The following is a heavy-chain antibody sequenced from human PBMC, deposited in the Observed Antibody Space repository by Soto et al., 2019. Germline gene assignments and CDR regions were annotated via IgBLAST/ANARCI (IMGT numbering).Heavy chain of an antibody. D-gene: IGHD2-15*01. V-gene: IGHV1-69*02. Sequence: ASVKVSCKASGGTFSSYTISWVRQAPGQGLEWMGRIIPILGIANYAQKFQGRVTITADKSTSTAYMELSSLRSEDTAVYYCARGYCSGGSCYNYYYYMDVWGKGTTVTVSS. CDR3: ARGYCSGGSCYNYYYYMDV. CDR1: GGTFSSYT. CDR2: IIPILGIA. J-gene: IGHJ6*03.